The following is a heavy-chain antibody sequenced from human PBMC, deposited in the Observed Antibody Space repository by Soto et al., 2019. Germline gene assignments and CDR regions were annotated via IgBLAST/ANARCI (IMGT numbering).Heavy chain of an antibody. Sequence: EVQVLESGGGLVQPGGSLRLSCAASRFTFSNYGMNCVRQAPGKGLEWVSRISGTGVSTYYADSVRGRFTISRDNSKNTLYLQMNSLSAEDTAVYYCARDHNCWNDYAFDIWGQGTMVTVSS. J-gene: IGHJ3*02. CDR2: ISGTGVST. D-gene: IGHD1-1*01. CDR3: ARDHNCWNDYAFDI. CDR1: RFTFSNYG. V-gene: IGHV3-23*01.